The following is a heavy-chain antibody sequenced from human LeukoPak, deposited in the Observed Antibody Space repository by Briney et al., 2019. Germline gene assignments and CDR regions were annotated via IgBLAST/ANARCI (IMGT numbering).Heavy chain of an antibody. D-gene: IGHD3-22*01. CDR3: TRDHYYDSSGYYPVVY. Sequence: GGSLRLSCAASGFTFSNAWMSWVRQAPGKGLEWVGRIKSKTDGGTTDYAAPVKGRFTISRDDSKNTLYLQMNSLKTEDTAVYYCTRDHYYDSSGYYPVVYWGQGTLVTVSS. CDR2: IKSKTDGGTT. CDR1: GFTFSNAW. V-gene: IGHV3-15*01. J-gene: IGHJ4*02.